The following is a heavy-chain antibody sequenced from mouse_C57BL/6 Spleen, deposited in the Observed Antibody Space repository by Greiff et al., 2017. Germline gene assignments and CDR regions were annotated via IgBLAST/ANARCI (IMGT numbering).Heavy chain of an antibody. CDR1: GFNIKDYY. J-gene: IGHJ2*01. CDR3: SLYSNYVNYCDY. D-gene: IGHD2-5*01. V-gene: IGHV14-1*01. Sequence: DVQLVESGAELVRPGASVKLSCTASGFNIKDYYMHWVKQRPEHGLEWIGRIDPEDGDTEYAPKFQGKATLTADPSSNTAYLQLTSLTSEDSAVYYCSLYSNYVNYCDYWGQGTTLTVSS. CDR2: IDPEDGDT.